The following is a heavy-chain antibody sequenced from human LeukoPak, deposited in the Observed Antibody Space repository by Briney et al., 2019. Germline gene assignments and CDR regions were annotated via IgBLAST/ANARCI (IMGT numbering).Heavy chain of an antibody. Sequence: GGFLRLSCAASGFTFSDYYMSWIRQAPGKGLEWVSYISSSGSTIYYADSGKGLFTISRDNDKNSLYLQMNSLRAEDTAVYYCARDDSSSWSYNWFDPWGQGTLVTVSS. CDR2: ISSSGSTI. CDR1: GFTFSDYY. CDR3: ARDDSSSWSYNWFDP. V-gene: IGHV3-11*04. J-gene: IGHJ5*02. D-gene: IGHD6-13*01.